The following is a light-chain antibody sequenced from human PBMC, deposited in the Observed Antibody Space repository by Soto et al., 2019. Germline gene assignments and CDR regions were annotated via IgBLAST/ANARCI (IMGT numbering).Light chain of an antibody. CDR3: QSYDGSLSGWM. CDR2: GNS. J-gene: IGLJ3*02. V-gene: IGLV1-40*01. Sequence: QPVLTQPPSVSGAPGQRVTISCTGSSSNIGAGYDVHWYQQLPGTAPKLLIYGNSNRPSGVPDRFSGSKSGTSASLAITGLQAEDEADYYCQSYDGSLSGWMFGGGTKLTVL. CDR1: SSNIGAGYD.